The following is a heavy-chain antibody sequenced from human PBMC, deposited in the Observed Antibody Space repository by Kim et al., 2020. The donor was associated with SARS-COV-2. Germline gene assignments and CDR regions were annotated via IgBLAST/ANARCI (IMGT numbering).Heavy chain of an antibody. CDR2: ISSSSSYI. Sequence: GGSLRLSCAASGFTFSSYSMNWVRQAPGTGLEWVSSISSSSSYIYYADSVKGRFTISRDNAKNPLYLQMNRLRAEDTAVYYCARDRVWYYYYYGMDVWGQGATLTVS. J-gene: IGHJ6*02. CDR1: GFTFSSYS. CDR3: ARDRVWYYYYYGMDV. V-gene: IGHV3-21*01.